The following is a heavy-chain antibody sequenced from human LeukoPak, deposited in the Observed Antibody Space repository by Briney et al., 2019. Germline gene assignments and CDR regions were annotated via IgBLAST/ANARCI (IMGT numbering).Heavy chain of an antibody. CDR3: ARDAIIVVVPALDY. CDR2: IKQDGGEK. Sequence: GGSLRLSCAASGFTFSHYWMSWVRQAPGKGLEWVANIKQDGGEKYYVDSVKGRFIISRDNAKNSLYLQMKSLRSDDTAVYYCARDAIIVVVPALDYWGQGTLVTVSS. CDR1: GFTFSHYW. J-gene: IGHJ4*02. V-gene: IGHV3-7*03. D-gene: IGHD2-2*01.